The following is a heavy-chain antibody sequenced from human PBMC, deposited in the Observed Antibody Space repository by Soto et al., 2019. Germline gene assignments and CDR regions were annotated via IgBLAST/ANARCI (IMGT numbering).Heavy chain of an antibody. Sequence: GGSLRLSCAASGFTFSTYWMSWVRQAPGKGLEWVANIKKDGSEKYYVDSLKGRFTISRDNAKNSLYLQMNSLRAEDTAVYYCARDLITSWHAGMDVWGQGTTVTVSS. CDR2: IKKDGSEK. V-gene: IGHV3-7*03. CDR3: ARDLITSWHAGMDV. J-gene: IGHJ6*02. CDR1: GFTFSTYW. D-gene: IGHD3-16*01.